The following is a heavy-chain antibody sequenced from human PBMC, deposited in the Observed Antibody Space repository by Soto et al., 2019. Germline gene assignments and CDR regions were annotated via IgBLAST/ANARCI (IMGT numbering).Heavy chain of an antibody. CDR1: GGSISSSSAY. D-gene: IGHD3-10*01. CDR3: ARYYYGSGSPLYGMDV. Sequence: SETLSLTCTVSGGSISSSSAYWGWIRQPPGKGLEWIGSIYYTGSTYYNPSLKSRVTISVDTSKKQFSLNLSSVTAADTAVYYCARYYYGSGSPLYGMDVWGQGTTVTVS. CDR2: IYYTGST. J-gene: IGHJ6*02. V-gene: IGHV4-39*01.